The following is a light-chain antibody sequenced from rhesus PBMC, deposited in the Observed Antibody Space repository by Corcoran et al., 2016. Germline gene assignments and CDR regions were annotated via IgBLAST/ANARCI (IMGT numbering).Light chain of an antibody. CDR2: RAS. Sequence: DIQMTQSPSSLSASVGDRVTITCRASQGISNWLAWYQQKPGKDPKLLIYRASNLETGVPSRFSGSGSWTDFTLTISSLQPEDIATYYCQQHDNSPYSFGQGTKVEIK. V-gene: IGKV1-69*01. CDR1: QGISNW. CDR3: QQHDNSPYS. J-gene: IGKJ2*01.